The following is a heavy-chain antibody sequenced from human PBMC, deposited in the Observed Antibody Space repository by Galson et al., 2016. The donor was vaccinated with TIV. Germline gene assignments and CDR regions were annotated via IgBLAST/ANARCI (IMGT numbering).Heavy chain of an antibody. Sequence: SVKVSCKATRGTFSSYVIKWVRQAPGQGLEWMGEIIPVFGTANYAQKFQGRVTITADESTNTAYMELNSLRSGATAVYYCASDRNTDFDTYHYYYGMDVWSQGTTVTVSS. V-gene: IGHV1-69*13. J-gene: IGHJ6*02. CDR2: IIPVFGTA. CDR1: RGTFSSYV. D-gene: IGHD3-9*01. CDR3: ASDRNTDFDTYHYYYGMDV.